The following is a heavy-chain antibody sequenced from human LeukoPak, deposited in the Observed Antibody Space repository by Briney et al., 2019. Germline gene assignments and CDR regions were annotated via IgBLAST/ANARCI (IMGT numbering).Heavy chain of an antibody. Sequence: GGSLRLSCAASGFTFSSYAMSWVRQAPGKGLEWVSAISGSGGSTYYADSVKGRFTISRDNSKNTLYLQMNSLRAEDTAVYYCATGAHYDFWSGYFAGDYWGQGTLATVSS. D-gene: IGHD3-3*01. CDR2: ISGSGGST. V-gene: IGHV3-23*01. J-gene: IGHJ4*02. CDR1: GFTFSSYA. CDR3: ATGAHYDFWSGYFAGDY.